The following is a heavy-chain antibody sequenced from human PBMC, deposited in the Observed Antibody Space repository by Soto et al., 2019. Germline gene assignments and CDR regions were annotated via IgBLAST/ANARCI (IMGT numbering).Heavy chain of an antibody. Sequence: SETLSLTSTVSGGSIISSSYYWGLIRQPPGKGLEWVGSIYYSGYTYYNPSLKSRVTISVDTSKNQFSLKLSSVHAADTAVYYCARHNGPLYLGYYYDMDVWGQGTTVTVSS. J-gene: IGHJ6*02. CDR3: ARHNGPLYLGYYYDMDV. CDR2: IYYSGYT. CDR1: GGSIISSSYY. V-gene: IGHV4-39*01.